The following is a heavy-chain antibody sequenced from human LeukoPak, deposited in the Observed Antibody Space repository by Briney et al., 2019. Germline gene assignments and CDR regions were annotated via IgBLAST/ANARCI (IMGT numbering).Heavy chain of an antibody. D-gene: IGHD6-13*01. CDR1: GGTFSSYA. CDR2: IIPILGIA. J-gene: IGHJ5*02. V-gene: IGHV1-69*04. Sequence: SVKVSCKASGGTFSSYAISWVRQAPGQGLEWMGRIIPILGIANYAQKFQGRDTITADKSTSTAYMELSSLRSEDTAVYYCARDIVAAAETNWFDPWGQGTLVTVSS. CDR3: ARDIVAAAETNWFDP.